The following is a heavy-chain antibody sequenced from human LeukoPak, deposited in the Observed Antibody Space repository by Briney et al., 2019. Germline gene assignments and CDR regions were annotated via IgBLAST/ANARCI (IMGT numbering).Heavy chain of an antibody. CDR1: GYTFTSYG. D-gene: IGHD6-19*01. Sequence: ASVKVSCKASGYTFTSYGISGVRQAPGQGLEWMGWISAYNGNTNYAQKLQGRVTMTTDTSTSTAYMELRSLRSDNTAVYYCARDMYSSGWSGAFDIWGQGTMVTVSS. J-gene: IGHJ3*02. CDR3: ARDMYSSGWSGAFDI. V-gene: IGHV1-18*01. CDR2: ISAYNGNT.